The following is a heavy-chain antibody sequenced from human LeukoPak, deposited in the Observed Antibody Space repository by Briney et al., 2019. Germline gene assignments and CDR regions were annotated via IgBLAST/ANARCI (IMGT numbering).Heavy chain of an antibody. D-gene: IGHD3-3*01. CDR2: ISGSSNTI. CDR1: GVTFSGHS. CDR3: ASGGSVFGRVILYYFDY. Sequence: PGGSLRLSCATSGVTFSGHSMNWVRQAPGKGLEWVSHISGSSNTIYYADSVKGRFTISRDNAKNSLYLQMDSLRDEDTAVYYCASGGSVFGRVILYYFDYWGQGSLVTVSS. J-gene: IGHJ4*02. V-gene: IGHV3-48*02.